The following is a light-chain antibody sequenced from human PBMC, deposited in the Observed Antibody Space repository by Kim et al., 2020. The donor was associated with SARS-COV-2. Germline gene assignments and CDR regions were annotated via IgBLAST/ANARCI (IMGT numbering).Light chain of an antibody. CDR1: QSGLFGSNNKNY. J-gene: IGKJ5*01. CDR3: QQYYDTPLT. V-gene: IGKV4-1*01. CDR2: WAS. Sequence: ATISCKSSQSGLFGSNNKNYLAWYQQKPGQPPKLLIYWASTRESGVPDRFSGSGSGTDFTLTISYLQAEDVAVYFCQQYYDTPLTFGQGTRLEIK.